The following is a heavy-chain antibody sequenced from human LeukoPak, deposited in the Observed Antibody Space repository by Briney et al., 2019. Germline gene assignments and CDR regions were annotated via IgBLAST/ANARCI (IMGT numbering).Heavy chain of an antibody. J-gene: IGHJ6*02. V-gene: IGHV1-2*04. CDR2: INPNSGGT. D-gene: IGHD3-10*01. CDR1: GYTFTGYY. CDR3: ARDRDYYGMDV. Sequence: GASVKVSCTASGYTFTGYYMHWVRQAPGQGLEWMGWINPNSGGTNYAQKFQGWVTMTRDTSISTAYMELSRLRSDDTAVYYCARDRDYYGMDVWGQRTTVTVSS.